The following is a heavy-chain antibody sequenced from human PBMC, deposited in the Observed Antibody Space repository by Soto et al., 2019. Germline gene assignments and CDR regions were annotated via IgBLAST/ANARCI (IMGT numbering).Heavy chain of an antibody. D-gene: IGHD3-16*01. J-gene: IGHJ6*02. CDR1: GNSFSGYY. CDR2: IDDSGST. Sequence: QVQLQQWGAGLLKPSETLSLTCDVYGNSFSGYYRSWIRQPPGKGLEWIGEIDDSGSTNYNPSLKRRVHISADTANHQFSLTLTSVTAADTAVYYCTRGRRGRQPPYYYYYGMDVWGQGTAVTVSS. V-gene: IGHV4-34*01. CDR3: TRGRRGRQPPYYYYYGMDV.